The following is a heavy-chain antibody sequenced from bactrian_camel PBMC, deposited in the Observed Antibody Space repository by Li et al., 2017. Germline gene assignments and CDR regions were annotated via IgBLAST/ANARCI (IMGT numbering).Heavy chain of an antibody. J-gene: IGHJ4*01. D-gene: IGHD6*01. CDR1: GDTYC. V-gene: IGHV3S63*01. CDR2: INTQLGTT. Sequence: HVQLVESGGGSVQAGGTLRLSCAASGDTYCMAWFRQAPGKERVGVASINTQLGTTYYADPVKGRFTMAQDNAKNTVTLQMNNLKLEDTAMYYCAARTCRPWSGESWLTLTGYNYWGQGTQVTVS. CDR3: AARTCRPWSGESWLTLTGYNY.